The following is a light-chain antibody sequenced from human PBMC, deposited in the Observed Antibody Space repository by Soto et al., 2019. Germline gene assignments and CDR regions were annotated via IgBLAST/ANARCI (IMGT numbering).Light chain of an antibody. CDR3: RPYPDSNPSPA. CDR1: GRDVGTYNY. J-gene: IGLJ6*01. Sequence: QSVLTQPASVSGSPGQSITISCTGTGRDVGTYNYVSWYQHHPGKAPKLIIYDVSSRPSGVSHRFSGSKSGNTASLAISGLLSEVVSVYCCRPYPDSNPSPAFGTGP. CDR2: DVS. V-gene: IGLV2-14*03.